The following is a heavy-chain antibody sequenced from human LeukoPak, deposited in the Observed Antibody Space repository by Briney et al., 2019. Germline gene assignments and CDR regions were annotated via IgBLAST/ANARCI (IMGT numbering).Heavy chain of an antibody. V-gene: IGHV6-1*01. J-gene: IGHJ4*02. CDR2: TYYRSKWYN. CDR3: ARGGIRPYSSGWYPFDY. CDR1: GDSVSSNSAA. Sequence: SQTLSLTCAISGDSVSSNSAAWNWIRQSPSRGLEWLGRTYYRSKWYNDYAVSVKSRITINPDTSKNQFSLQLNSVTPEDTAVYYCARGGIRPYSSGWYPFDYWGQGTLVIVSS. D-gene: IGHD6-19*01.